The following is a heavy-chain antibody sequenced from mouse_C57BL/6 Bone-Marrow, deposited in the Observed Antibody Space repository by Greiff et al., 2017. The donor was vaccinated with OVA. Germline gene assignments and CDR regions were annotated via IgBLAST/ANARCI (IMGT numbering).Heavy chain of an antibody. CDR2: IFPGSGST. CDR1: GYTFTDYY. CDR3: ARWGGSSSYWYFDV. J-gene: IGHJ1*03. D-gene: IGHD1-1*01. Sequence: VQLQQSGPELVKPGASVKISCKASGYTFTDYYINWVKQRPGQGLEWIGWIFPGSGSTYYNEKFKGKATLTVDKSSSTAYMLLSSLTSEDSAVYSCARWGGSSSYWYFDVWGTGTTVTVSS. V-gene: IGHV1-75*01.